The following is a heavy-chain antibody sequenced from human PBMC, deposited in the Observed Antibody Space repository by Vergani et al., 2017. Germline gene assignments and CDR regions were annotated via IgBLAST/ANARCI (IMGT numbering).Heavy chain of an antibody. CDR2: IYSGGST. J-gene: IGHJ6*02. V-gene: IGHV3-66*02. CDR1: GFTVSSNY. Sequence: EVQLVESGGGLVQPGGSLRLSCAASGFTVSSNYMSWVRQAPGKGLEWVSVIYSGGSTYYADSVKGRFTISRDNSKNTLYLQMNSLRAEDTAVYYCGYSSSRTEGGMGVWGQGTTVTVSS. D-gene: IGHD6-13*01. CDR3: GYSSSRTEGGMGV.